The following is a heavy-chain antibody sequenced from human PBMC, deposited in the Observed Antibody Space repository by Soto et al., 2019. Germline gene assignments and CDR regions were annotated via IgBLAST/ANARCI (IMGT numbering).Heavy chain of an antibody. D-gene: IGHD6-19*01. Sequence: QVHLVQSGTELRKPGASVRVSCEASGYTFKGYGIGWLRQAPGQGLEWMGWISGYNGNTKYAQHLQGRVTLTTDTSTNTAYMELRSLRSDDTAVYYCAREPQYMSGWGPAFDVWGQGTTVIVSS. V-gene: IGHV1-18*01. CDR2: ISGYNGNT. CDR1: GYTFKGYG. J-gene: IGHJ3*01. CDR3: AREPQYMSGWGPAFDV.